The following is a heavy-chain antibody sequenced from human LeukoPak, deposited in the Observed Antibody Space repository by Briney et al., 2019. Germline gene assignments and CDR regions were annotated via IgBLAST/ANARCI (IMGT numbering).Heavy chain of an antibody. CDR3: ARETTGYYDILTGYYSYFDY. V-gene: IGHV3-20*04. CDR1: GFTFDDYG. J-gene: IGHJ4*02. D-gene: IGHD3-9*01. CDR2: INWNGGST. Sequence: GGSLRLSCAASGFTFDDYGMSWVRQAPGKGLEWVSGINWNGGSTGYADSVKGRFTISRDNAKNSLYLQMNSLRVEDTALYYCARETTGYYDILTGYYSYFDYWGQGTLVTVSS.